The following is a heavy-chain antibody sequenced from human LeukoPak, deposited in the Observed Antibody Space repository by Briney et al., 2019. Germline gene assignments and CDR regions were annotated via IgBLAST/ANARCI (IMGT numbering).Heavy chain of an antibody. CDR3: ARGKTLPDY. D-gene: IGHD2-15*01. CDR2: INHSGST. Sequence: SETLSLTCAVYGGSFSGYYWSWIRQPPGKGLEWIGEINHSGSTNYNPSLKSRVTISVDTSKNQFSLKLSSVTAADTAVYYCARGKTLPDYRGQGTLVTVSS. CDR1: GGSFSGYY. J-gene: IGHJ4*02. V-gene: IGHV4-34*01.